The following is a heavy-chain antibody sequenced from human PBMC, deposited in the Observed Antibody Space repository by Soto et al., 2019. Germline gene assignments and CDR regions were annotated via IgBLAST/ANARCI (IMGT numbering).Heavy chain of an antibody. Sequence: PSETLSLTCAVSGYQTRAGYYWGWIRQPPGKGLEWIGTFYHGGRTYFNSSLKSRVTISVDTSKNQFSLKLSSVTAADTAVYYCARTDWGSYHHIDSWGQGALVTVSS. CDR3: ARTDWGSYHHIDS. D-gene: IGHD3-16*02. J-gene: IGHJ4*02. CDR2: FYHGGRT. CDR1: GYQTRAGYY. V-gene: IGHV4-38-2*01.